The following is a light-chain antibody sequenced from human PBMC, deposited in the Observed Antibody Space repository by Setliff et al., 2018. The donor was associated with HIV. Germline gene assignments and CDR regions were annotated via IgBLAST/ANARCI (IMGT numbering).Light chain of an antibody. Sequence: ALAQPRSVSGSPGQSVTISCTGTSSDVGSYNYVSWYQQHPGKAPKLMIYDVTKRPSGVPDRFSGSKSGNTASLTISGLQAEDEADYYCCSYAGSYTPVIFGGGTKVTV. CDR1: SSDVGSYNY. CDR3: CSYAGSYTPVI. V-gene: IGLV2-11*01. J-gene: IGLJ2*01. CDR2: DVT.